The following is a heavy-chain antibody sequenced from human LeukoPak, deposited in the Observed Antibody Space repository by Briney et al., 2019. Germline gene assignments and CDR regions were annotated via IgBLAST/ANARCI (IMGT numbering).Heavy chain of an antibody. CDR1: GFTFSSYA. V-gene: IGHV3-23*01. D-gene: IGHD6-13*01. J-gene: IGHJ4*02. Sequence: GGSLRLSCAASGFTFSSYAMSWVRQAPGKGLEWVSAISGSGGSTYYADSVKGRFTISRDNSKNTLYLQMNSLRAEDTAVYFCAKPPGIAAAGTVDYWGEETLVTVSS. CDR3: AKPPGIAAAGTVDY. CDR2: ISGSGGST.